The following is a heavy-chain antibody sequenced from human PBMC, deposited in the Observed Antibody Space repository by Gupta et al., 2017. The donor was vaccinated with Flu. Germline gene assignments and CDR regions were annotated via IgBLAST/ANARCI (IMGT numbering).Heavy chain of an antibody. D-gene: IGHD4-23*01. CDR1: GYTCSSYD. CDR2: MNPNSGNT. J-gene: IGHJ4*02. V-gene: IGHV1-8*02. Sequence: VQLVQSGAEVRKPGASVKVSCMASGYTCSSYDFNWVRQATGRGLEWLGWMNPNSGNTGYAQQFQGRVTMTRDPSTTTVYMELSSLRSEDTAVYYCTRRSDRGNPAGNFDSWGQGTLVTVSS. CDR3: TRRSDRGNPAGNFDS.